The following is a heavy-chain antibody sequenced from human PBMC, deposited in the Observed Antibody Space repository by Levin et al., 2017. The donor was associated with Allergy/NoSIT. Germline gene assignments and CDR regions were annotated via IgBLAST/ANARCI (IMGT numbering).Heavy chain of an antibody. CDR3: ARMRSITIFGVVIILGAFDI. CDR1: GFTFDDYG. J-gene: IGHJ3*02. D-gene: IGHD3-3*01. Sequence: HGESLKISCAASGFTFDDYGMSWVRQAPGKGLEWVSGINWNGGSTGYADSVKGRFTISRDNAKNSLYLQMNSLRAEDTALYHCARMRSITIFGVVIILGAFDIWGQGTMVTVSS. V-gene: IGHV3-20*01. CDR2: INWNGGST.